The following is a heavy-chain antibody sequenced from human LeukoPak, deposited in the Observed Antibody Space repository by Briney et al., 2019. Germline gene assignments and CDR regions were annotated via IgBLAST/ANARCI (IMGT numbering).Heavy chain of an antibody. D-gene: IGHD1-26*01. J-gene: IGHJ6*03. Sequence: GASVKVSCKASGGTFSSYAISWVRQAPGQGLEWMGGIIPIFGTANYAQKFQGRVTITTDESTSTAYMELCSLRSEDTAVYYCASRGGNYVDYYYMDVWGKGTTVTVSS. CDR3: ASRGGNYVDYYYMDV. CDR2: IIPIFGTA. V-gene: IGHV1-69*05. CDR1: GGTFSSYA.